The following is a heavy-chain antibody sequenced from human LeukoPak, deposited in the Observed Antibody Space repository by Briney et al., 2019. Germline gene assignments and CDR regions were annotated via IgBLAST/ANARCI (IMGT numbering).Heavy chain of an antibody. D-gene: IGHD6-13*01. V-gene: IGHV4-59*01. J-gene: IGHJ6*02. CDR3: ARAYSSSWSGYYYYGMDV. CDR1: GGSISSYY. CDR2: IYYSGSA. Sequence: SETLSLTCTVSGGSISSYYWSWIRQPLGKGLEWIGYIYYSGSANYNPSLKSRVTISVDTSKNQFSLKLSSVTAADTAVYYCARAYSSSWSGYYYYGMDVWGQGTTVTVSS.